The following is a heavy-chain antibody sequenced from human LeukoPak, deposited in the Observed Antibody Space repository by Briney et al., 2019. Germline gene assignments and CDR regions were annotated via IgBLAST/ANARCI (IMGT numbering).Heavy chain of an antibody. J-gene: IGHJ4*02. Sequence: GGSLRLSCAASGFTFSSYAMSWVRQAPGKGLEWVSAISGSGGSTYYADSVKGRFTIPRDNSKNTLYLQMNSLRAEDTAVYYCAKLSTGTIFGVVITPGFDYWGQGTLVTVSS. D-gene: IGHD3-3*01. V-gene: IGHV3-23*01. CDR1: GFTFSSYA. CDR2: ISGSGGST. CDR3: AKLSTGTIFGVVITPGFDY.